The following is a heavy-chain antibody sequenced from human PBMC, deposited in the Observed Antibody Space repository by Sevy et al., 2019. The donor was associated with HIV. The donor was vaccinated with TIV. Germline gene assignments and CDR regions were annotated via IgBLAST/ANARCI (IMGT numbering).Heavy chain of an antibody. Sequence: SQTLSLTCAVHDGSFSGYYWNWIRQLPGKGLEWIGEINESGITYYNPSLKSGVTISVDTSKKPLSLKLNSLTAVDSAVYFCARSPPVVVVPGAPSWFDPWGQGTLVTVSS. CDR3: ARSPPVVVVPGAPSWFDP. V-gene: IGHV4-34*01. CDR1: DGSFSGYY. CDR2: INESGIT. D-gene: IGHD2-2*01. J-gene: IGHJ5*02.